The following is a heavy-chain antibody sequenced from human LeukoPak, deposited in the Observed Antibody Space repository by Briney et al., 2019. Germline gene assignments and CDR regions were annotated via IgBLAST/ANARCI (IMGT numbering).Heavy chain of an antibody. J-gene: IGHJ6*02. CDR1: GGTFSSYT. CDR2: IIPILGIA. V-gene: IGHV1-69*02. CDR3: AGQYYYDSSGSYYYYYGMDV. Sequence: SVKVSCKASGGTFSSYTISWVRQAPGQGLEWMGRIIPILGIANYAQKFQGRVTITADKSTSTAYMELSSLRSDDTAVYYCAGQYYYDSSGSYYYYYGMDVWGQGTTVTVSS. D-gene: IGHD3-22*01.